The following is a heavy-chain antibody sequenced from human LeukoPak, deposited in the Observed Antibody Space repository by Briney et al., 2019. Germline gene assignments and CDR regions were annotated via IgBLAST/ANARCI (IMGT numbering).Heavy chain of an antibody. CDR3: ARAPYCGGDCYSDY. V-gene: IGHV3-48*03. J-gene: IGHJ4*02. D-gene: IGHD2-21*02. CDR1: GFTFSSYE. Sequence: GGSLRLSCAASGFTFSSYEMNWVRQAPGKGLEWVTYISSSGSTIYYADSVKGRFTISRDNAKNSLYLQMNSLRAEDTAVYYCARAPYCGGDCYSDYWGQGTLVTVSS. CDR2: ISSSGSTI.